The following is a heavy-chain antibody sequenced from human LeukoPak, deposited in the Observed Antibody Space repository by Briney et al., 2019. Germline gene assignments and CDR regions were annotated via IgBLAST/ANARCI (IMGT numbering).Heavy chain of an antibody. CDR2: IYYSGST. CDR3: ARGGTYYYDGSGYYNY. D-gene: IGHD3-22*01. CDR1: GGSISSHY. J-gene: IGHJ4*02. Sequence: PSETLSLTRTLSGGSISSHYWRWIRQPPGKGLEWIGYIYYSGSTNYNPSLKSRVTISVDTSKNQFSLKLSSVTAADTAVYYCARGGTYYYDGSGYYNYCGQGTLVTVSS. V-gene: IGHV4-59*11.